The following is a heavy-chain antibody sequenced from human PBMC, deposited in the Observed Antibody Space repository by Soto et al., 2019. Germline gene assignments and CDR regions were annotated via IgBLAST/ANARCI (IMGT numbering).Heavy chain of an antibody. V-gene: IGHV3-23*01. D-gene: IGHD6-6*01. CDR3: AKVIVARGGMDV. CDR2: ISGSAITT. Sequence: EVQLLDSGGGLVQPGGSLRISCAASGFTFSSYAMSWVRQAPGKGLEWVSAISGSAITTYYADSVKGRFTISRDNSKNTVYLQMNSLRAEDTAIYYCAKVIVARGGMDVWGRGTTVTVSS. J-gene: IGHJ6*02. CDR1: GFTFSSYA.